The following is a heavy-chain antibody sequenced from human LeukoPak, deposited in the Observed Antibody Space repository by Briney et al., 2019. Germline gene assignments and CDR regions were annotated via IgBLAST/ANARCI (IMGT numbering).Heavy chain of an antibody. D-gene: IGHD3-22*01. CDR3: ARGKYDSSDYSGGWYYFDY. Sequence: SETPSLTCAVFGGSFSGYHWTWIRQSPGKGLEWIGQINHSGSANYNRSLKSRVTITIESSKNQFSLELSSVTAADSAMYFCARGKYDSSDYSGGWYYFDYWGQGTLVTVSS. CDR1: GGSFSGYH. J-gene: IGHJ4*02. CDR2: INHSGSA. V-gene: IGHV4-34*01.